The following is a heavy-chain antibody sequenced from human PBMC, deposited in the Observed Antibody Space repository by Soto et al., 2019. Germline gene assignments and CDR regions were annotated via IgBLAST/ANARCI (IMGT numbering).Heavy chain of an antibody. J-gene: IGHJ5*02. Sequence: PGGSLRLSCAASGFIFSSYAMSWVLQAPWKGLEWVSAISGSGVSTYYADSVKGRFTISRDNSKNTLYLQMNSLRAGDTAVYYCAKDPILTTPPSFDPWGQGTLVTVSS. D-gene: IGHD3-9*01. CDR2: ISGSGVST. CDR3: AKDPILTTPPSFDP. CDR1: GFIFSSYA. V-gene: IGHV3-23*01.